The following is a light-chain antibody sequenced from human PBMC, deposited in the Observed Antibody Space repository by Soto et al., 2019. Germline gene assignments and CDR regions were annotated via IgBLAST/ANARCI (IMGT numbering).Light chain of an antibody. J-gene: IGLJ2*01. CDR1: SSDVGDYNY. CDR2: DVT. Sequence: QSALTQPASVSGSPGQSITISCTGTSSDVGDYNYVSWYQQHPGKAPKLMIYDVTYRPSGVSNRFSGSKSGNTASLTISGLQAEDEADYYCSSYTSSGALGVFGGGTQLTVL. CDR3: SSYTSSGALGV. V-gene: IGLV2-14*01.